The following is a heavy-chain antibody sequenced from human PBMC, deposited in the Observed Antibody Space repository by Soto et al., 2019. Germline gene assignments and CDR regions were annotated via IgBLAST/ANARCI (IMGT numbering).Heavy chain of an antibody. J-gene: IGHJ4*02. CDR3: ANPGNDY. CDR2: ISYDGSNK. Sequence: QVQLVESGGGVVQPGRSLRLSCAASGFTFSSYGMHWVRQAPGKGLEWVAVISYDGSNKYYADSVKGRFTISRDNSKNTLYLQMNSLRAEDTAVYYCANPGNDYWGQGTLVTVSS. CDR1: GFTFSSYG. V-gene: IGHV3-30*18.